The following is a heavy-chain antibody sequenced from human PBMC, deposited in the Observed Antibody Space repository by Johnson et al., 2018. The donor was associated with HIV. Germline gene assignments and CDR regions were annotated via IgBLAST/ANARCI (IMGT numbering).Heavy chain of an antibody. CDR3: ITMVQGDAFDI. CDR1: GFSFSNYA. D-gene: IGHD3-10*01. Sequence: VQLVESGGGVVQPGRSLRLSCAASGFSFSNYAMDWVRQAPGKGLEWVSAISGSGGSTYYADSVKGRFTISRDNSKNTLYLQMNSLRAEDTAVYYCITMVQGDAFDIWGQGTMVTVSS. V-gene: IGHV3-23*04. CDR2: ISGSGGST. J-gene: IGHJ3*02.